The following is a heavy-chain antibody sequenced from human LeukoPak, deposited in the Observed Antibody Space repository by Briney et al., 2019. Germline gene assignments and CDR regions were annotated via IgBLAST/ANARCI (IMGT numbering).Heavy chain of an antibody. D-gene: IGHD4-17*01. J-gene: IGHJ6*02. CDR2: IIPIFGTA. Sequence: ASVKVSCKASGGTFSSYAISWVRQAPGQGLKWMGGIIPIFGTANYAQKFQGRVTITADESTSTAYMELSSLRSEDTAVYYCARGRMDYGDYYYGMDVWGQGTTVTVSS. CDR3: ARGRMDYGDYYYGMDV. CDR1: GGTFSSYA. V-gene: IGHV1-69*13.